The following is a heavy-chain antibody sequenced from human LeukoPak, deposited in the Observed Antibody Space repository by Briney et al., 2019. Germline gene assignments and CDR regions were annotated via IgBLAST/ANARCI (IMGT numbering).Heavy chain of an antibody. Sequence: GGSLRLSCAASGFTFSDYYMTWIRQAPGKGLEWVSCISSSGSDIKYADSVKGRFSISRDNAKSSMYLQMNSLRAEDAAVYYCAAVPMQRSSWYDYYYMDVWGKGTTVTVSS. V-gene: IGHV3-11*01. J-gene: IGHJ6*03. CDR1: GFTFSDYY. CDR2: ISSSGSDI. CDR3: AAVPMQRSSWYDYYYMDV. D-gene: IGHD6-25*01.